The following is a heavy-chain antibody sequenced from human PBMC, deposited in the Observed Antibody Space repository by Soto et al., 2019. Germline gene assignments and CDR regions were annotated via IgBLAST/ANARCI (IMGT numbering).Heavy chain of an antibody. D-gene: IGHD6-13*01. J-gene: IGHJ4*02. V-gene: IGHV1-69*01. CDR2: IIPLFGTA. Sequence: QAQLVQSGAEVNKPGSSVKVSCKASGDTFNNYAVSWVRQAPGQGLEWMGGIIPLFGTANYAQKFQGRVKITADESTSTAYMELSSLRSEDTAVYYCARETAAGTAFDYWGQGTLVTVSS. CDR3: ARETAAGTAFDY. CDR1: GDTFNNYA.